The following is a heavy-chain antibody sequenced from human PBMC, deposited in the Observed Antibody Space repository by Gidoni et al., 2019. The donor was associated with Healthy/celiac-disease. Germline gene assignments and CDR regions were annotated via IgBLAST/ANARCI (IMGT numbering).Heavy chain of an antibody. D-gene: IGHD6-19*01. Sequence: EVQLVESGGGLVQPGGSLRLSCSASGFTFSSYAMHWVRQAPGKGLEYVSAIGSNGGSTYYADSVKGRFTITRDNSKNTLYLQMSSLRAEDTAMYYCVKPGIAVAGSDYWGQGTLVTVSS. CDR3: VKPGIAVAGSDY. CDR2: IGSNGGST. CDR1: GFTFSSYA. J-gene: IGHJ4*02. V-gene: IGHV3-64D*06.